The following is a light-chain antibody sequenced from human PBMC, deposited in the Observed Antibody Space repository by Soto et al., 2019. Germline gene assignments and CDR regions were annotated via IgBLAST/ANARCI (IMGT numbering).Light chain of an antibody. J-gene: IGKJ4*01. V-gene: IGKV1-5*03. CDR3: QPYTSYPLT. Sequence: DIQMTQAPSTLSASGGDRVTITCRASQSISSWLAWYQQKPGKAPKLLTYKAASLESGVPSRFSGRGSGTEFTLTITSLQPDDFATYCCQPYTSYPLTFGGGTKV. CDR2: KAA. CDR1: QSISSW.